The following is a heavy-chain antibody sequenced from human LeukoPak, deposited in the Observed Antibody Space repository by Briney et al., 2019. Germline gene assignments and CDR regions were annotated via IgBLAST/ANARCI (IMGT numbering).Heavy chain of an antibody. Sequence: GRSLRLSCAASGFTFDDYAIHWVRQAPGKGLEWVSGISWNSGSIGYADSVKGRFTISRDNAKNSLYLQMNSLGAEDTALYYCAKDMGYYDSSGNDAFDIWGQGTMVTVSS. CDR2: ISWNSGSI. V-gene: IGHV3-9*01. CDR3: AKDMGYYDSSGNDAFDI. D-gene: IGHD3-22*01. CDR1: GFTFDDYA. J-gene: IGHJ3*02.